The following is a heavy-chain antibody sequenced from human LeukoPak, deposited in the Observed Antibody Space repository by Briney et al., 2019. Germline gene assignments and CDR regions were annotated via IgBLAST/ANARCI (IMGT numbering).Heavy chain of an antibody. V-gene: IGHV4-34*01. CDR1: GGSFSGYY. Sequence: PSETLSLTCAVYGGSFSGYYWSWIRQPPGKGLEWIGSIYHSGSTYYNPSLKSRVTISVDTSKNQFSLKLSSVTAADTAVYYCARGGGSYHNWGQGTLVTVSS. CDR3: ARGGGSYHN. D-gene: IGHD1-26*01. J-gene: IGHJ4*02. CDR2: IYHSGST.